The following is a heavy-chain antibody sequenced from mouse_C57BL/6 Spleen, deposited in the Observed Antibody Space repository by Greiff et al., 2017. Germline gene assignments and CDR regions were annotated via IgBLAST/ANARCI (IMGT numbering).Heavy chain of an antibody. CDR3: TGQSGYYYFDY. Sequence: EVKLVESGGGLVQPGGSMKLSCVASGFTFSNYWMNWVRQSPEKGLEWVAQIRLKSDNYATHYAESVKGRFTISRDDSKSSVYLQMNNLRAEDTGIYYCTGQSGYYYFDYWGQGTTLTVSS. CDR2: IRLKSDNYAT. D-gene: IGHD2-3*01. J-gene: IGHJ2*01. V-gene: IGHV6-3*01. CDR1: GFTFSNYW.